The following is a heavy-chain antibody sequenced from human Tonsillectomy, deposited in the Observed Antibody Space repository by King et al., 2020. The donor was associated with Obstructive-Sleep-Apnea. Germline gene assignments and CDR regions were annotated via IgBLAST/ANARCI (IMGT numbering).Heavy chain of an antibody. CDR2: IEWDDDK. CDR1: GFSLSTSGMC. Sequence: VTLKESGPALVKPTQTLTLTCTFSGFSLSTSGMCVGWLHQPPVKALEWLARIEWDDDKYYNTSPKHRLTISKHTPKNQVVPTMTDMDPVDTATYYWSRILLSGTYWKSDAFDIWGQGTMVTVSS. CDR3: SRILLSGTYWKSDAFDI. V-gene: IGHV2-70*11. D-gene: IGHD1-26*01. J-gene: IGHJ3*02.